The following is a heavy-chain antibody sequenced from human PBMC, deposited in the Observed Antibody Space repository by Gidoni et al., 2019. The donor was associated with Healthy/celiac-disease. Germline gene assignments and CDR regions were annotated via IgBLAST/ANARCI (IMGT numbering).Heavy chain of an antibody. CDR2: ISYDRINK. J-gene: IGHJ6*02. Sequence: QVQLVEAGGGVVQPGRSLRLACAAAGVTFRCYGMPWVRQAPGKGLEWVAVISYDRINKYYADSVKGRFTISRDNSKNTLYLQMNSLRAEDTAVYYCAKDLAAALRYGMDVWGQGTTVTVSS. D-gene: IGHD2-2*01. V-gene: IGHV3-30*18. CDR3: AKDLAAALRYGMDV. CDR1: GVTFRCYG.